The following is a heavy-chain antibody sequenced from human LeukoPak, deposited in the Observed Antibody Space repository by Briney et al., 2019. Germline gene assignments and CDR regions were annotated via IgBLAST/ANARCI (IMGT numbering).Heavy chain of an antibody. Sequence: GGSLRLSCAASEFTFSNYAMASVRQAPGGGLEWVSGFSGNGGKIYYADSVKGRFTISRDNSKNTLYLQMNSLRGEDTAVYFCAKRDYYDSSGYAPLFDYWGQGTLVTVSP. J-gene: IGHJ4*02. CDR3: AKRDYYDSSGYAPLFDY. D-gene: IGHD3-22*01. CDR1: EFTFSNYA. V-gene: IGHV3-23*01. CDR2: FSGNGGKI.